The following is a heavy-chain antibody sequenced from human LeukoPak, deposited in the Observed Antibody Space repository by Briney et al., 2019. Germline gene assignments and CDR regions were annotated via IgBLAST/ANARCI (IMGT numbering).Heavy chain of an antibody. CDR3: ARQTPSSGYY. CDR1: GYSISSGYY. V-gene: IGHV4-38-2*01. J-gene: IGHJ4*02. Sequence: SETLSLTCAVSGYSISSGYYWGWIRQPPGKGLEWIGSIYHSGSTYYNPSLKSRVTISVDTSKNQFPLKLSSVTAADTAVYYCARQTPSSGYYWGQGTLVTVSS. D-gene: IGHD3-22*01. CDR2: IYHSGST.